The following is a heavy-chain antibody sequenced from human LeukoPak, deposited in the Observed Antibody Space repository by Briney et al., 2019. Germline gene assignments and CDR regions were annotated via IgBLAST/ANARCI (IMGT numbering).Heavy chain of an antibody. CDR3: ARMSSYYYDSSGTFDI. D-gene: IGHD3-22*01. Sequence: ESGPALVKPTQTLTLTCTFSGFSLSTSGMCVSWIRQPPGKALEWLARIDWDDDKYYSTSLKTRLTISKDTSKNQVVLTMTNMDPVDTATSYCARMSSYYYDSSGTFDIWGQGTMVTVSS. CDR2: IDWDDDK. J-gene: IGHJ3*02. CDR1: GFSLSTSGMC. V-gene: IGHV2-70*11.